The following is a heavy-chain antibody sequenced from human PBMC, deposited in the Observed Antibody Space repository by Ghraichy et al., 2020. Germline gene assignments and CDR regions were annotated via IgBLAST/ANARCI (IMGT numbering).Heavy chain of an antibody. D-gene: IGHD2-15*01. CDR1: GFTFSSYS. V-gene: IGHV3-48*02. CDR2: ISSSSSTI. CDR3: ARDWGFCSGGSCYSEVPYVDY. Sequence: GGSLRLSCAASGFTFSSYSMNWVRQAPGKGLEWVSYISSSSSTIYYADSVKGRFTISRDNAKNSLYLQMNSLRDEDTAVYYCARDWGFCSGGSCYSEVPYVDYWGQGTLVTVSS. J-gene: IGHJ4*02.